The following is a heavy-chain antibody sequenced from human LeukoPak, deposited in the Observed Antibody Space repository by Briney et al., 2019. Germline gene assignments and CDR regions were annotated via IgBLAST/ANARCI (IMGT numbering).Heavy chain of an antibody. Sequence: ASVKVSCKASGYTFTSYGISWVRQAPGQELEWMGWISAYNGNTNYAQKLQGRVTMTTDTSTSTAYMELRSLRSDDTAVYYCARDRQLWPPYYFDYWGQGTLVTVSS. CDR2: ISAYNGNT. CDR1: GYTFTSYG. J-gene: IGHJ4*02. D-gene: IGHD5-18*01. CDR3: ARDRQLWPPYYFDY. V-gene: IGHV1-18*01.